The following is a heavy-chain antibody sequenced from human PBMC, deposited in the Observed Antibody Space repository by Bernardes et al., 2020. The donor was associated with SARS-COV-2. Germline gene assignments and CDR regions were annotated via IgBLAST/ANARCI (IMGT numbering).Heavy chain of an antibody. CDR2: INSDGSSI. CDR1: GFTFSSYW. Sequence: GGSLRLSCAASGFTFSSYWMHWVRQAPGKGLVWVSRINSDGSSITYADSVKGRFTVSRDNAKNTLYLQMNSLRAEDTAVYYCARHRGYSPDYWGQGTLVTVSS. V-gene: IGHV3-74*01. D-gene: IGHD6-25*01. CDR3: ARHRGYSPDY. J-gene: IGHJ4*02.